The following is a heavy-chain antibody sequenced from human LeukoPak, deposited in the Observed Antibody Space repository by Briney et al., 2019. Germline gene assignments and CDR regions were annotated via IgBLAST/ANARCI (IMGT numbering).Heavy chain of an antibody. V-gene: IGHV4-30-4*08. CDR2: IYYSGST. J-gene: IGHJ4*02. CDR3: ARDKRGVPAANDY. D-gene: IGHD2-2*01. CDR1: GGSISSGDYY. Sequence: SQTLSLTCTVSGGSISSGDYYWSWIRQPPGKGLEWIGYIYYSGSTYYNPSLKSRVTISVDTSKNQFSLKLSSVTAADTAVYYCARDKRGVPAANDYWCQGTLVTVSS.